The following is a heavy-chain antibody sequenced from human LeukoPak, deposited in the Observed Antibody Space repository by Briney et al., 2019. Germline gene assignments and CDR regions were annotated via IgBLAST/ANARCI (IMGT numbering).Heavy chain of an antibody. V-gene: IGHV3-30*02. J-gene: IGHJ6*03. D-gene: IGHD4-11*01. CDR1: GFTFSSYG. Sequence: GGSLRLSCAASGFTFSSYGMHWVRQAPGKGLEWVAFIRYDGSNKYYADSVKGRFAISSDNSKNTLYLQMNSLRAEDTAVYYCAKDGGYSNYVDYYYYMDVWGKGTTVTVSS. CDR3: AKDGGYSNYVDYYYYMDV. CDR2: IRYDGSNK.